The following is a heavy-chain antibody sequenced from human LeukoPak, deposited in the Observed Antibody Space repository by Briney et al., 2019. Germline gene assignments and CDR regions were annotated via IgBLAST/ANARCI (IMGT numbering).Heavy chain of an antibody. J-gene: IGHJ4*02. V-gene: IGHV4-34*01. CDR2: INHSGST. CDR3: ARETYYYDSSGYYYFDY. Sequence: SETLSLTCAVYGGSFSGYYWSWIRQPPGKGLEWIGEINHSGSTNYNPSLKSRVTISVDTSKNQFPLKLSSVTAADTAVYYCARETYYYDSSGYYYFDYWGQGTLVTVSS. D-gene: IGHD3-22*01. CDR1: GGSFSGYY.